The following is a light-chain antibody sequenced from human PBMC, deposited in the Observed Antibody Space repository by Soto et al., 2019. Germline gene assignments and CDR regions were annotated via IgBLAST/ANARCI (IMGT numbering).Light chain of an antibody. J-gene: IGKJ1*01. CDR1: QSISSW. CDR3: QQYSTYSWT. CDR2: DAS. Sequence: VQVNISVATLSAKVGDRVTITGRASQSISSWLAWYQQKPGKAPKLLIYDASSLESGVPSRFSGSASGTEFTLTISSLQPDDFATYFCQQYSTYSWTFGQRTKVDI. V-gene: IGKV1-5*01.